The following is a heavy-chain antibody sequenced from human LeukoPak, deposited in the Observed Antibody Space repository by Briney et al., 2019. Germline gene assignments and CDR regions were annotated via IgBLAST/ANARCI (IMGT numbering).Heavy chain of an antibody. J-gene: IGHJ6*04. V-gene: IGHV1-18*04. Sequence: ASVKVSCKASGYTFASYGITWVRQAPGQGLEWMGWISAYSGNTDYAQKLQGRVTMTTDTSTSTACMELRSLRSDDTAVYYCARDGYCSGGSCYNSRYGMDVWGKGTTVTVSS. CDR3: ARDGYCSGGSCYNSRYGMDV. D-gene: IGHD2-15*01. CDR1: GYTFASYG. CDR2: ISAYSGNT.